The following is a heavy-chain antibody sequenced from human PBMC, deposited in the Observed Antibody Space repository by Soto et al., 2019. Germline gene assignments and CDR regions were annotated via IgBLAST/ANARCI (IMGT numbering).Heavy chain of an antibody. CDR3: ARVPPGDYYDRSATYAPFDY. CDR2: IKPNSGGT. D-gene: IGHD3-22*01. V-gene: IGHV1-2*02. J-gene: IGHJ4*02. CDR1: GYTFTGYY. Sequence: QVQLVQSGAEVKKPGASVKVSCKASGYTFTGYYIHWVRQAPGQGLEWLGWIKPNSGGTKYAQKFQGSVTMTRDPSISTAYMELSRLRYDDTAVYYCARVPPGDYYDRSATYAPFDYWGQGTLVTVSS.